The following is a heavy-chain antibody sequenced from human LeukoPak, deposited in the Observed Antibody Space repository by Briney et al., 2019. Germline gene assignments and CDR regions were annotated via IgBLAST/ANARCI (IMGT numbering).Heavy chain of an antibody. CDR2: INHSGST. CDR1: GGSFSGYY. Sequence: SETLSLTCAVYGGSFSGYYWSWIRQPPGKGLEWIGEINHSGSTNYNPSLKSRVTISVDTSKNQFSLKLSSVTAADTAVYYCARLLYYYGSGSYPADYWGQGTLVTVPS. CDR3: ARLLYYYGSGSYPADY. V-gene: IGHV4-34*01. D-gene: IGHD3-10*01. J-gene: IGHJ4*02.